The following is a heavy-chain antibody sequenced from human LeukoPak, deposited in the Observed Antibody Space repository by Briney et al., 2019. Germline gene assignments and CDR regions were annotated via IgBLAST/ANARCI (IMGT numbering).Heavy chain of an antibody. V-gene: IGHV7-4-1*02. Sequence: GASVKVFCKASGYIFTIYAMNWVRQASAQGREGMGWINTSTGNPTYAQGFRGRFVFSLDTSVSTAYLQISSLKAEDTGVYYCAREGIFGVLYGVNWFDPWGQGTLVTVSS. D-gene: IGHD3-3*01. CDR1: GYIFTIYA. CDR2: INTSTGNP. J-gene: IGHJ5*02. CDR3: AREGIFGVLYGVNWFDP.